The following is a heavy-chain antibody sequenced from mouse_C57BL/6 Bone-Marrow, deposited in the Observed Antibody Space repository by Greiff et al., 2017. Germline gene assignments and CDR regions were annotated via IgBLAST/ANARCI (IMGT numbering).Heavy chain of an antibody. CDR1: GYTFTSYW. V-gene: IGHV1-59*01. CDR3: ARGNV. Sequence: QVQLQQPGAELVRPGTSVKLSCKASGYTFTSYWMHWVKQRPGPGLEWIGVIDPSDSYTNYNQKFKGKATLTVDTSSSTAYMQLSSLTSEDSAVYYCARGNVWGQGTSVTVSS. J-gene: IGHJ4*01. CDR2: IDPSDSYT. D-gene: IGHD2-1*01.